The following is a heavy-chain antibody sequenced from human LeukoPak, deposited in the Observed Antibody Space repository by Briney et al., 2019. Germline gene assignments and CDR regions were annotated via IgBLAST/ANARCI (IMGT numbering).Heavy chain of an antibody. CDR3: ARPRYSGSWYYFDY. J-gene: IGHJ4*02. CDR1: GGSISSYY. CDR2: IYTSGST. Sequence: SETLSLTCTVSGGSISSYYWSWIRQPAGKGLEWIGRIYTSGSTNYNPSLKSRVTMSVDTSKNQFSLKLSSVTAADTAVYYCARPRYSGSWYYFDYWGQGTLVTVSS. V-gene: IGHV4-4*07. D-gene: IGHD6-13*01.